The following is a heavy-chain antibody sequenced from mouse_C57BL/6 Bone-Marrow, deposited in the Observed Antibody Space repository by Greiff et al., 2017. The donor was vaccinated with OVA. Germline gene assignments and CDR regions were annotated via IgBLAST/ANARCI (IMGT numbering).Heavy chain of an antibody. CDR2: IDPSDSET. J-gene: IGHJ1*03. CDR3: ARDQGDYYGSYWYFDV. Sequence: QVQLQQPGAELVRPGSSVKLSCKASGYTFTSYWMHWVKQRPIQGLEWIGNIDPSDSETHYNQKFKDKATLTVDKSSSTAYMQLSSLTSEDSAVYYCARDQGDYYGSYWYFDVWGTGTTVTVSS. D-gene: IGHD1-1*01. V-gene: IGHV1-52*01. CDR1: GYTFTSYW.